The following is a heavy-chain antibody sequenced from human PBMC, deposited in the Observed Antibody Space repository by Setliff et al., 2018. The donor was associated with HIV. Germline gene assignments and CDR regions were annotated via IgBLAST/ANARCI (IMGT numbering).Heavy chain of an antibody. J-gene: IGHJ6*03. D-gene: IGHD3-16*02. CDR1: GYTFTNYD. CDR2: MNPNSGNT. CDR3: ARGIKLVGGVIVGSMDV. Sequence: ASVKVSCKASGYTFTNYDINWVRQATGQGLEWMGRMNPNSGNTGYAQEIQGRVTMTRNTSISTAYMELSSLRSEDTAVYYCARGIKLVGGVIVGSMDVWGKGTTVTVSS. V-gene: IGHV1-8*02.